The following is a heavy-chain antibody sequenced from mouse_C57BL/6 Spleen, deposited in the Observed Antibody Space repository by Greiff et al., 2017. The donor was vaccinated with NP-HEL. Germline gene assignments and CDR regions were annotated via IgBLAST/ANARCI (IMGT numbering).Heavy chain of an antibody. D-gene: IGHD2-4*01. CDR3: ARDSDNDGDYYAMDY. CDR2: ISYDGSN. V-gene: IGHV3-6*01. Sequence: EVKLVESGPGLVKPSQSLSLTCSVTGYSITSGYYWNWIRQFPGNKLEWMGYISYDGSNNYNPSLKNRISITRDTSKNQFFLKLNSVTTEDTATYYCARDSDNDGDYYAMDYWGQGTSVTVSS. CDR1: GYSITSGYY. J-gene: IGHJ4*01.